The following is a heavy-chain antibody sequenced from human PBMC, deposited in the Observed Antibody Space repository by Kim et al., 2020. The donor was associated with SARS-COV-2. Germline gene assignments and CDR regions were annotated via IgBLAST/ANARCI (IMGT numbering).Heavy chain of an antibody. D-gene: IGHD3-9*01. V-gene: IGHV4-31*03. CDR1: GGSISSGGYY. CDR3: ARDRDDILTGYGGWFDP. Sequence: SETLSLTCTVSGGSISSGGYYWSWIRQHPGKGLEWIGYIYYSGSTYYNPSLKSRVTISVDTSKNQFSLKLSSVTAADTAVYYCARDRDDILTGYGGWFDPWGQGTLVTVSS. J-gene: IGHJ5*02. CDR2: IYYSGST.